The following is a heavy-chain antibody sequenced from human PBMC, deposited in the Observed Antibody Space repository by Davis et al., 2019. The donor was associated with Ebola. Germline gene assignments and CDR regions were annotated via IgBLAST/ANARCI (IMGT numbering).Heavy chain of an antibody. CDR1: GYTFTSYD. D-gene: IGHD3-3*01. Sequence: ASVKVSCKASGYTFTSYDINWVRQATGQGLEWMGWMNPNSGNTGYAQKFQGRVTMTRNTSISTAYMELSSLRSEDTAVYYCARTRGVRLLEWLLYGWFDPWGQGTLVTVSS. CDR2: MNPNSGNT. V-gene: IGHV1-8*01. CDR3: ARTRGVRLLEWLLYGWFDP. J-gene: IGHJ5*02.